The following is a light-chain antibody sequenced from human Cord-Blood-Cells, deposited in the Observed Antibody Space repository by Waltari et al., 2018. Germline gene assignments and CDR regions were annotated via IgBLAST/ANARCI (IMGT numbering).Light chain of an antibody. V-gene: IGKV2-28*01. Sequence: PASISCRSSQSLLHSNGYNYLDWYLQKPGQSPQLLIYLGSNRASGVPDRFSGSGSGTDFTLKISRVEAEDVGVYYCMQALQTPRTFGQGNKVEIK. CDR3: MQALQTPRT. J-gene: IGKJ1*01. CDR1: QSLLHSNGYNY. CDR2: LGS.